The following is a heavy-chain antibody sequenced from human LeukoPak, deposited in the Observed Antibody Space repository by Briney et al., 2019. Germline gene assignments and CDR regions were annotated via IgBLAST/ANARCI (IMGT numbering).Heavy chain of an antibody. CDR1: GFTFSNYA. CDR2: ISSSSSYM. D-gene: IGHD3-22*01. J-gene: IGHJ4*02. Sequence: PGGSLRPSCAASGFTFSNYAMHWVRQAPGKGLEWVSSISSSSSYMYYADSMRGRFTISRDSAQNSLYLQMNGLKAEDTAVYYCARDSGLLPIVTYYFDSWGQGTLVTVSS. CDR3: ARDSGLLPIVTYYFDS. V-gene: IGHV3-21*01.